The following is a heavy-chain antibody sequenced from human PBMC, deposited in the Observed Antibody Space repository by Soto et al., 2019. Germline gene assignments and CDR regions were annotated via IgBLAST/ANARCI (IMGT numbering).Heavy chain of an antibody. D-gene: IGHD1-1*01. CDR3: VRGDNWNDEASDY. Sequence: VQLVESGGGVVQPGRSLRLSCAASGFMFSNHGMHWARQAPGKGLEWVAVIWSDGNNRYYADSVKGRLTISRDNSKNTVYLQMTSLRAEETAVYYCVRGDNWNDEASDYWGQGTLVTVSS. CDR2: IWSDGNNR. V-gene: IGHV3-33*01. CDR1: GFMFSNHG. J-gene: IGHJ4*02.